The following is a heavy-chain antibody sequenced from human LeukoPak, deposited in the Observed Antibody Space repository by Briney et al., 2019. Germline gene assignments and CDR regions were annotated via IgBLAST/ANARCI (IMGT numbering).Heavy chain of an antibody. J-gene: IGHJ2*01. CDR2: ISYDGSNK. CDR3: ARAPTYHRGYSDL. V-gene: IGHV3-30*04. Sequence: GGSLRLSCAASGFAFSSYTMHWVRQAPGKGLEWMAVISYDGSNKYYADSVKGRFTISRDLSKNTLYLQMNSLRPEDTAVYYCARAPTYHRGYSDLWGRGTLVSVSS. CDR1: GFAFSSYT.